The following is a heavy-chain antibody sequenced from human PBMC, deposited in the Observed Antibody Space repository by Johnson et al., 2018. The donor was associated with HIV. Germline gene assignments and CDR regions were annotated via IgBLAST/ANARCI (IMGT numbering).Heavy chain of an antibody. D-gene: IGHD1-26*01. CDR3: ATFGGGSFHAFDI. V-gene: IGHV3-7*05. J-gene: IGHJ3*02. CDR2: IKQDGSEK. CDR1: GFTFSVYW. Sequence: MLLVESGGGLVQPGGSLRLSCAASGFTFSVYWMSWVRQAPGKGLDWVANIKQDGSEKYYVDSVKGRFTISRDNAKNSLYLQMNSLRAEDTAVYYCATFGGGSFHAFDIWGQGTMVTVSS.